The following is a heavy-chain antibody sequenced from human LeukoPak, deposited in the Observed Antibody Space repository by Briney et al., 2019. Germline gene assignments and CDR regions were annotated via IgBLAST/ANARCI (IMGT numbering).Heavy chain of an antibody. CDR1: GFTFSRYG. CDR2: ISFDGSKK. Sequence: GRSLRLSCAASGFTFSRYGMHWVRQAPGKGLEWVAVISFDGSKKHYADSVKGRFTISRDNSKNTLYLQMNSLRPEDTAVYYCAKDGPAAEVPCDYRGQGTLVTVSS. J-gene: IGHJ4*02. V-gene: IGHV3-30*18. D-gene: IGHD6-13*01. CDR3: AKDGPAAEVPCDY.